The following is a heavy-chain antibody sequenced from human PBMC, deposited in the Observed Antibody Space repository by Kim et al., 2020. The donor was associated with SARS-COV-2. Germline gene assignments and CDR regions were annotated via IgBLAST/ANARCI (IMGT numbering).Heavy chain of an antibody. Sequence: SVKVSCKASGGTFSSYAISWVRQAPGQGLEWMGGIIPIFGTANYAQKFQGRVTITADESTSTAYMELSSLRSEDTAVYYCARHVGYCTGGVCYTHKTEGEYYYYYYGMDVWGQGTTVTVSS. CDR2: IIPIFGTA. V-gene: IGHV1-69*13. CDR3: ARHVGYCTGGVCYTHKTEGEYYYYYYGMDV. J-gene: IGHJ6*02. CDR1: GGTFSSYA. D-gene: IGHD2-8*02.